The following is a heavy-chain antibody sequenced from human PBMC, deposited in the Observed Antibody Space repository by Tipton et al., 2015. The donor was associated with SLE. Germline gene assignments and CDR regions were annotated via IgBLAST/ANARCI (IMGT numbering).Heavy chain of an antibody. V-gene: IGHV4-61*10. Sequence: GLVKPSETLSLTCTVSGGSISSSSYYWSWIRQPAGKGLEWIGYIYTSGSTNYNPSLKSRVTISVDTSKNQFSLKLSSVTAADTAVYYCARVPNWGRFDYWGQGTLVTVSS. J-gene: IGHJ4*02. D-gene: IGHD7-27*01. CDR2: IYTSGST. CDR1: GGSISSSSYY. CDR3: ARVPNWGRFDY.